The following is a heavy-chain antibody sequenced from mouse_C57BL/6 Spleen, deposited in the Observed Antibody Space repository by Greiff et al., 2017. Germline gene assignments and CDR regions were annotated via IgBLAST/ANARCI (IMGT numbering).Heavy chain of an antibody. D-gene: IGHD1-1*01. CDR2: IYPGDGDT. Sequence: VQLVESGPALVKPGASVKISCKASGYAFSSSWMNWVKQRPGKGLEWIGRIYPGDGDTNYNGKFKGKATLTADKSSRTAYMQLSSLTSEDSAVYFCASPTTVVETWFAYWGQGTLVTVSA. CDR1: GYAFSSSW. CDR3: ASPTTVVETWFAY. V-gene: IGHV1-82*01. J-gene: IGHJ3*01.